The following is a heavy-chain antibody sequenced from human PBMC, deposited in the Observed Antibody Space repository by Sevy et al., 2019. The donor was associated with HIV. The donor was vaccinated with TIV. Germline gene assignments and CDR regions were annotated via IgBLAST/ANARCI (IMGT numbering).Heavy chain of an antibody. CDR1: GFSLSDYA. Sequence: GGSLRLSCVASGFSLSDYAMHWVRQGPDKGLAWVAVISFDGGNTYYSDAVEGRFTISRDNSKNTVFLQMNSLSPDDTALYYCARGFSNSCLRFDFWGQGTLVTVSS. CDR3: ARGFSNSCLRFDF. V-gene: IGHV3-30-3*01. D-gene: IGHD1-26*01. CDR2: ISFDGGNT. J-gene: IGHJ4*02.